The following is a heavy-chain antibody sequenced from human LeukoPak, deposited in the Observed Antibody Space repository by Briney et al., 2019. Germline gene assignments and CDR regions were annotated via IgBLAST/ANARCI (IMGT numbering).Heavy chain of an antibody. V-gene: IGHV3-15*01. CDR2: IKSKTDGGTT. CDR1: GSTFSNAW. Sequence: GGSLRLSCAASGSTFSNAWMSWVRQAPGKGLEWVGRIKSKTDGGTTDYAAPVKGRFTISRDDSKNTLYLQMNSLKTEDTAVYYCTTELLWFGDYFDYWGQGTLVTVSS. CDR3: TTELLWFGDYFDY. J-gene: IGHJ4*02. D-gene: IGHD3-10*01.